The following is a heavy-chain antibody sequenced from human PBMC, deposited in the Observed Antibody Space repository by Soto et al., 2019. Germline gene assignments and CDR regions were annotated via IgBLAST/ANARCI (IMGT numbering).Heavy chain of an antibody. V-gene: IGHV3-30*01. CDR3: AREESIVSGSTWFQPGY. Sequence: QVQLVESGGGVVQPGTSLRLSCAASGFSFSSFAMHWVRQAPGKGLEWVALITYNGNKEFYADSVKGRFTISRDNSKNKLDLPMNSLRREDTALYLCAREESIVSGSTWFQPGYWGQGALVTVSS. D-gene: IGHD1-26*01. CDR1: GFSFSSFA. J-gene: IGHJ4*02. CDR2: ITYNGNKE.